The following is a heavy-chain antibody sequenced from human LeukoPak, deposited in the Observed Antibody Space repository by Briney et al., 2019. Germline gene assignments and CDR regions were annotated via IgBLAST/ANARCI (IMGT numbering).Heavy chain of an antibody. D-gene: IGHD3-10*01. CDR1: GFTFSSYS. V-gene: IGHV3-48*04. CDR3: ARTVLLWFGEFYYFDY. CDR2: ISSSSSTI. J-gene: IGHJ4*02. Sequence: GGSLRLSCAASGFTFSSYSMNWVRQAPGKGLEWVSYISSSSSTIYYADSVKGRFTISRDNAKNSLYLQMNSLRAEDTALYYCARTVLLWFGEFYYFDYWGQGTLVTVSS.